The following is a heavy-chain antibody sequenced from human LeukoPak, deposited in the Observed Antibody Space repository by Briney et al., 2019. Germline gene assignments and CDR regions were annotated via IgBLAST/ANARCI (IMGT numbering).Heavy chain of an antibody. V-gene: IGHV1-18*01. CDR1: GYTFTSYG. D-gene: IGHD6-19*01. CDR3: ARDFRGPYSSGILPDY. J-gene: IGHJ4*02. CDR2: ISAYNGNT. Sequence: ASVKVSCKASGYTFTSYGISWVRQAPGQGLEGMGWISAYNGNTNYAQKLQGRVTMNTDTSTSTAYMELRSLRSDDTAVYYCARDFRGPYSSGILPDYWGQGTLVTVSS.